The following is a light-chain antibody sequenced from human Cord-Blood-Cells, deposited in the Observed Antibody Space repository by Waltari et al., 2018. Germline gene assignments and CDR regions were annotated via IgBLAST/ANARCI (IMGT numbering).Light chain of an antibody. V-gene: IGLV2-23*01. CDR3: CSHAGSSTWVV. CDR1: SSDVGSYNL. CDR2: EGS. J-gene: IGLJ2*01. Sequence: QSALTQPASVSVSPGQSITISCTGTSSDVGSYNLVSWYQQHPGKAPKLMIYEGSKRPSGVSNRFSGSKSGNTASLTISGLQAEDEADYYCCSHAGSSTWVVFGGGTKLTVL.